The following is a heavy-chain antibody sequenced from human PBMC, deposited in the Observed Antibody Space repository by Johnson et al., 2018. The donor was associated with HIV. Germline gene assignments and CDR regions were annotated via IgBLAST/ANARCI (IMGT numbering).Heavy chain of an antibody. Sequence: QVQLVESGGGVVQPGRSLKLSCAASEFTFSNYAMHWVRQAPGKGLEWVAVISYDGSSKYYADSVKGRFTISRDNSKNTLNLQMNSLRAEDTAVYYCASVNSGAFDIWGHGTMVTVSS. CDR1: EFTFSNYA. V-gene: IGHV3-30-3*01. D-gene: IGHD3-10*01. J-gene: IGHJ3*02. CDR2: ISYDGSSK. CDR3: ASVNSGAFDI.